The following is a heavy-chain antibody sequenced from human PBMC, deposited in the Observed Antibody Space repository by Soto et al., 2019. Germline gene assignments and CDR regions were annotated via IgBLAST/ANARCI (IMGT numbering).Heavy chain of an antibody. CDR3: AGVRHYSDRDAVTPHFDY. CDR1: GFTFNDYY. CDR2: ISGSSRYT. J-gene: IGHJ4*02. V-gene: IGHV3-11*05. D-gene: IGHD5-18*01. Sequence: QVQLVESGGGLVKPGGSLRLSCEASGFTFNDYYMAWIRQAPGKGLEWVSYISGSSRYTNFTDSVKGRFSISRDNAKNSLYLQMNSLRGEYTAAYYCAGVRHYSDRDAVTPHFDYWGQGLLVTVSS.